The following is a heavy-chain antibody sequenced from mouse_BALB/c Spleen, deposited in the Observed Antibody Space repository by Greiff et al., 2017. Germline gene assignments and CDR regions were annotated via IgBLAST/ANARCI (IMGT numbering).Heavy chain of an antibody. CDR3: ARQGDHYYDY. J-gene: IGHJ2*01. CDR2: ISSGGSYT. CDR1: GFTFSSYG. D-gene: IGHD1-2*01. V-gene: IGHV5-6*01. Sequence: EVKLVESGGDLVKPGGSLKLSCAASGFTFSSYGMSWVRQTPDKRLEWVATISSGGSYTYYPDSVKGRFTISRDNAKNTLYLQMSSLKSEDTAMYYCARQGDHYYDYWGQGTTLTVSS.